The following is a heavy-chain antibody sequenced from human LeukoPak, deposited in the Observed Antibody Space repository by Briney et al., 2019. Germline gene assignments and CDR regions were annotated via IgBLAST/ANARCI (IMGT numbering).Heavy chain of an antibody. CDR1: GGSINSYY. Sequence: SETLSLTCTVSGGSINSYYWSWIRQPAGKGLEWIGSIYHSGSTYYNPSLKSRVTISVDTSKNQFSLKLSSVTAADTAVYYCARFTPQGYGWGGYNRFDPWGQGTLVTVSS. D-gene: IGHD3-16*01. CDR3: ARFTPQGYGWGGYNRFDP. CDR2: IYHSGST. V-gene: IGHV4-4*07. J-gene: IGHJ5*02.